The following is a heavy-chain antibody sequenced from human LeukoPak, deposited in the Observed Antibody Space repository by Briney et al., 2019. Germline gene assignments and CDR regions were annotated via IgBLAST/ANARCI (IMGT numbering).Heavy chain of an antibody. CDR1: GGSISSGGYY. J-gene: IGHJ4*02. Sequence: PSETLSLTCTVSGGSISSGGYYWSWIRQHPGKGLEWIGYIYYSGSTYYNPSLKSRVTISVDTSKNQFSLKLSSVTAADTAVHYCAREGRRNYYDSSGPIDYWGQGTLVTVSS. CDR3: AREGRRNYYDSSGPIDY. V-gene: IGHV4-31*03. CDR2: IYYSGST. D-gene: IGHD3-22*01.